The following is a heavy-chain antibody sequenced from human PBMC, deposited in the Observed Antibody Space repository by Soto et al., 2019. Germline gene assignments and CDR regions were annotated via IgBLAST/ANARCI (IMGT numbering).Heavy chain of an antibody. CDR1: GFTFSNAG. D-gene: IGHD2-2*01. V-gene: IGHV3-15*01. Sequence: LRLSFAASGFTFSNAGMSWVRQAPGKGLEWVGRIKSKTHGGTTDYAAPVKGRFTISRDDSKNTLYLQMNSLSAEDTAVYYCAKDRPTGDIVVVPAATIDYWGQGTLVTVSS. CDR2: IKSKTHGGTT. J-gene: IGHJ4*02. CDR3: AKDRPTGDIVVVPAATIDY.